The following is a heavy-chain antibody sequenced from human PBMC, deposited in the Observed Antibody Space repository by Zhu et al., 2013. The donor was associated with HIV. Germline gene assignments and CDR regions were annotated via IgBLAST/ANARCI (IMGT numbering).Heavy chain of an antibody. CDR3: ARDPFTNYYDSSGFDY. J-gene: IGHJ4*02. D-gene: IGHD3-22*01. CDR1: GGTFSSYT. Sequence: QVQLVQSGAEVKKPGSSVKVSCKASGGTFSSYTISWVRQAPGQGLEWMGRIIPILGIANYAQKFQGRVTITADKSTSTAYMELSSLRSEDTAVYYCARDPFTNYYDSSGFDYWGQGTLVTVSS. V-gene: IGHV1-69*08. CDR2: IIPILGIA.